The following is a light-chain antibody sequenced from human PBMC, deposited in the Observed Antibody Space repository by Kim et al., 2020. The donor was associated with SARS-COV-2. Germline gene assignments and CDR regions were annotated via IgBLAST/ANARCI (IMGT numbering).Light chain of an antibody. CDR3: QQYGSSLLT. Sequence: SPRESATLSCRASQSVSSSYLASYHHKPGLAPRLLISGASSRAPGIPDRFSGSGSGTDFTLTISRLEPEDFAVYYCQQYGSSLLTFGGGTKLDIK. CDR1: QSVSSSY. V-gene: IGKV3-20*01. CDR2: GAS. J-gene: IGKJ4*01.